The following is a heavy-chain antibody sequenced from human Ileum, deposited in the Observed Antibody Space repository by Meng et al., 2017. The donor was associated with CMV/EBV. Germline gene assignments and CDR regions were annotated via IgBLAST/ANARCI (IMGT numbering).Heavy chain of an antibody. J-gene: IGHJ1*01. CDR3: VNDISGPSNS. CDR1: GKPFTSFN. CDR2: VSPMTGDA. Sequence: QARGVQSGSGGKKPSASVTVSFKASGKPFTSFNVHWVRQAPGQGFELMGWVSPMTGDATSTQKFQGRVSMTKDTSINTVYMELSSLTSDDTAVYYCVNDISGPSNSWGQGTLVTVSS. D-gene: IGHD1-1*01. V-gene: IGHV1-2*02.